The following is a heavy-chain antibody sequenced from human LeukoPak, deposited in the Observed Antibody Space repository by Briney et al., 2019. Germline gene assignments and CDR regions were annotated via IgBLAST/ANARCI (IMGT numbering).Heavy chain of an antibody. V-gene: IGHV3-21*01. CDR3: ARDRAVRGVDFDY. J-gene: IGHJ4*02. Sequence: PGGSLRLSCAASGFTFSSYSMNWVSQAPGKGLEWVSSISSSSSYIYYADSVKGRFTISRDNAKNSLYLQMNSLRAEDTAVYYCARDRAVRGVDFDYWGQGTPVTVSS. CDR2: ISSSSSYI. D-gene: IGHD3-10*01. CDR1: GFTFSSYS.